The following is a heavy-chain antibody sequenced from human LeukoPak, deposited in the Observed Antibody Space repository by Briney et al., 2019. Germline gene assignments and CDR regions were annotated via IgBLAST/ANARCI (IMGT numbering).Heavy chain of an antibody. Sequence: GGSLRLSCAASGFTFSSYSMNWVRQAPGKGLEWVSSISSSSSYIYYADSVKGRFTISRENAKNSLYLQMNSLGDGDTAVYYCARVTGTTINYYYGMDVWGQGTTVTVSS. D-gene: IGHD1-7*01. CDR2: ISSSSSYI. J-gene: IGHJ6*02. V-gene: IGHV3-21*01. CDR3: ARVTGTTINYYYGMDV. CDR1: GFTFSSYS.